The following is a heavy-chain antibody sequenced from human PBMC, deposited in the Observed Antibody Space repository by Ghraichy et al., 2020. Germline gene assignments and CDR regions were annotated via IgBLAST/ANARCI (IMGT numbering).Heavy chain of an antibody. V-gene: IGHV4-39*07. J-gene: IGHJ4*02. CDR3: ARESARSDFDY. Sequence: SETLSLTCTVSRGSVSISTNYWGWIRQPPGKGLEWIGSIYFSGNTYDNPSLTSRVTISIDTSKNQFSLKVKSVTAAVTAVYYCARESARSDFDYWGQGTLVTVSS. CDR2: IYFSGNT. CDR1: RGSVSISTNY.